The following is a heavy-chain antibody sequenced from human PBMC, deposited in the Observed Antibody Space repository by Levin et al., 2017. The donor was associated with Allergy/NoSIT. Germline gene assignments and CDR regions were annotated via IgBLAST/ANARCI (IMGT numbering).Heavy chain of an antibody. V-gene: IGHV1-69*06. CDR1: GGTFSSYA. CDR3: ARGRGGGRNLYYDYGMDV. Sequence: SVKVSCKASGGTFSSYAISWVRQAPGQGLEWMGGIIPIFGTANYAQKFQGRVTITADKSTSTAYMELSSLRSEDTAVYYCARGRGGGRNLYYDYGMDVWGQGTTVTVSS. J-gene: IGHJ6*02. CDR2: IIPIFGTA. D-gene: IGHD1-14*01.